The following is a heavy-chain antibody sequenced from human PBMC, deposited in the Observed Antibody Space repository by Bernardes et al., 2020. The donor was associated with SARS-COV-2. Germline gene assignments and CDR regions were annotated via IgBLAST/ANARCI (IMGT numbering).Heavy chain of an antibody. Sequence: SETLYLTCTVSGGSISSYYWNWIRQPPGKGLEWIGYMYYSGSTNYNPSLKSRVTISVDTSKNQFSLRLSSVTAADTAVYYCASKTVGATHFDYWGQGTLVTVSS. CDR1: GGSISSYY. CDR3: ASKTVGATHFDY. J-gene: IGHJ4*02. CDR2: MYYSGST. D-gene: IGHD1-26*01. V-gene: IGHV4-59*01.